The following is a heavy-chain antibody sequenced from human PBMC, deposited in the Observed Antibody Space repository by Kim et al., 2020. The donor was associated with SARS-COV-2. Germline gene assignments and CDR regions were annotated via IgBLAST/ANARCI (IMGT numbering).Heavy chain of an antibody. V-gene: IGHV3-21*01. D-gene: IGHD2-15*01. CDR2: ISGVSGDI. CDR1: GFTFSTYT. J-gene: IGHJ5*02. CDR3: VREGLRRWPSFDP. Sequence: GGSLRLSCAASGFTFSTYTLDWVRQAPGKGLEWVSSISGVSGDIYYADSVRGRFTISRDNAKNSVSLEMNTLRVDDTAIYYCVREGLRRWPSFDPWGQGTLVTVSS.